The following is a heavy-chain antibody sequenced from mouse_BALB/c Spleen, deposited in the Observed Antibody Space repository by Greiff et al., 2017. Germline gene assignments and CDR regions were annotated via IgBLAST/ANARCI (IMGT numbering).Heavy chain of an antibody. CDR2: IYPGSGST. J-gene: IGHJ4*01. V-gene: IGHV1-55*01. CDR3: ATYDYESYYAMDY. D-gene: IGHD2-4*01. CDR1: GYNFTSYW. Sequence: VQLQQPGAELVKPGTSVKLSCKASGYNFTSYWINWVKLRPGQGLEWIGDIYPGSGSTNYNEKFKSKATLTVDTSSSTAYMQLSSLASEDSALYYCATYDYESYYAMDYWGQGTSVTVSS.